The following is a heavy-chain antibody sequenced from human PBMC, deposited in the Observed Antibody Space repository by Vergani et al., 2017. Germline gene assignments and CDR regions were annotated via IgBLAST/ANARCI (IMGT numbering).Heavy chain of an antibody. CDR1: GYTFTGYY. CDR2: INPNSGGT. J-gene: IGHJ4*02. V-gene: IGHV1-2*04. CDR3: ARDAQPRGCSGYVPGDY. Sequence: QVQLVQSGAEVKKPGASVKVSCKASGYTFTGYYMHWVRQAPGQGLEWMGWINPNSGGTNYAQKFQGWVTMTRDTSISTAYMELSRLRSDDTAVYYCARDAQPRGCSGYVPGDYWGQGTLVTVSS. D-gene: IGHD5-12*01.